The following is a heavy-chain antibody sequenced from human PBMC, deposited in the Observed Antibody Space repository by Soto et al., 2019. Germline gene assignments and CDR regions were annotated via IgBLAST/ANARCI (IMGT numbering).Heavy chain of an antibody. Sequence: QLQLQESSPGLVKTSETLSLTCTVSGGSISSSPYYWGWIRQPPGKGLEWIGSINYSGSTYYNPSLKSRLTLSVDTSKNQFSLRVTSVTAADTALYYCSRRAPEGFDPWGQGTLVTVSS. CDR3: SRRAPEGFDP. CDR2: INYSGST. CDR1: GGSISSSPYY. V-gene: IGHV4-39*01. J-gene: IGHJ5*02.